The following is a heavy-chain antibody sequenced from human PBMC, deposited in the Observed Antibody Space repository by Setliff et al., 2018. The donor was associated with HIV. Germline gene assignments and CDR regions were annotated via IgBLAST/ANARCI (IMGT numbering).Heavy chain of an antibody. V-gene: IGHV4-39*01. D-gene: IGHD6-19*01. CDR3: VRQGAVTGHSFDS. J-gene: IGHJ4*02. CDR2: VYYSGST. CDR1: GVSTSSSSYY. Sequence: PSETLSLTCTASGVSTSSSSYYWGWIRQPPGKGLEWIGYVYYSGSTYYNPSLKSRLTISVDTSKNHFSLRLSSVTAADTAVYYCVRQGAVTGHSFDSWGPGALVTVSS.